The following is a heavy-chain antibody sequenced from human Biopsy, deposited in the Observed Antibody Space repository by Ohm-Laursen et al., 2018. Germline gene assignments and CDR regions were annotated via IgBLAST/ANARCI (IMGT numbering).Heavy chain of an antibody. Sequence: GSLRLSCTASGFTLSGYTMNWVRQAPGKGLEWVSSITSGSSFINYADSVKGRFTISRDNSKNTLYLQMNSLRAEDTAVYYCVRASIFGVATSGFYYYGMDVWGQGTTVTVSS. CDR3: VRASIFGVATSGFYYYGMDV. CDR1: GFTLSGYT. V-gene: IGHV3-21*01. CDR2: ITSGSSFI. D-gene: IGHD3-3*01. J-gene: IGHJ6*02.